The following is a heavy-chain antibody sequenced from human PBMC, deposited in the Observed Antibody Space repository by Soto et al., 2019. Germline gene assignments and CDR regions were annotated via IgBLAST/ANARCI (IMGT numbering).Heavy chain of an antibody. CDR2: LDSDGGET. CDR1: GYTLTELS. J-gene: IGHJ6*03. CDR3: AKVLQFGNYYYYMDV. V-gene: IGHV1-24*01. Sequence: ASVKVSCKVSGYTLTELSMHWVRQAPGKGLEWVGVLDSDGGETYYAHKVQGRFTMSEDTSKDTAYLQMNSLRAEDTAVYYCAKVLQFGNYYYYMDVWGKGTTVTVSS. D-gene: IGHD3-10*01.